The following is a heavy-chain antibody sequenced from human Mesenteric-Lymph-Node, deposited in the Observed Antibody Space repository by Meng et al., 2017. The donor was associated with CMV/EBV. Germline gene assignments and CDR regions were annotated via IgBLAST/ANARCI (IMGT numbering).Heavy chain of an antibody. CDR3: ARDFWSGYGHFYYYYGIDV. CDR2: ISYDGSHK. CDR1: GFTFNSYA. V-gene: IGHV3-30-3*01. J-gene: IGHJ6*02. Sequence: GESLKISCAASGFTFNSYAVHWVRQAPGKGLEWAAVISYDGSHKFYADSVKGRFTISRDNSKNTLYLQMNSLSAEDTAVYYCARDFWSGYGHFYYYYGIDVWGQGTTVTVSS. D-gene: IGHD3-3*01.